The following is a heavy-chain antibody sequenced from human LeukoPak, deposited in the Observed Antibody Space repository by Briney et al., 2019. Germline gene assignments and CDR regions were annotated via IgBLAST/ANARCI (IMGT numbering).Heavy chain of an antibody. V-gene: IGHV4-59*11. CDR1: AVSISRHF. Sequence: RPSETLSLTCNFSAVSISRHFWSWIRQTPKKGREWLGYVFSSGSTNYNPSLKSRITISLDTSTHQFSLTLTSVTAAVTAVYYCAREYDYWSLGTLVTVSS. J-gene: IGHJ4*01. CDR2: VFSSGST. CDR3: AREYDY.